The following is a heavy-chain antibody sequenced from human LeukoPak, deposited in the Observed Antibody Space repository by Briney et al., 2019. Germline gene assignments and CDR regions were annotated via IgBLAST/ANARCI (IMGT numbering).Heavy chain of an antibody. CDR2: IHYRGST. J-gene: IGHJ4*02. D-gene: IGHD5-18*01. CDR1: GGSISSYY. Sequence: SETLSLTCTVSGGSISSYYWSWIRQPPGKGLEWIGYIHYRGSTNYNPSLKSRVTISVDTSKNQFSLKLSSLTAADTAVYYCARSVLGYSYGPHIDYWGQGTLVTVSS. CDR3: ARSVLGYSYGPHIDY. V-gene: IGHV4-59*01.